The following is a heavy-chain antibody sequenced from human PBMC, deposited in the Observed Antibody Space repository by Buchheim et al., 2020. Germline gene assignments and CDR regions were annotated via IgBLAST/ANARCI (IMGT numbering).Heavy chain of an antibody. J-gene: IGHJ5*02. D-gene: IGHD6-19*01. V-gene: IGHV4-39*01. CDR3: ASTRPQKGIAVAGRVSWFDP. CDR2: IYYSGST. Sequence: QLQLQESGPGLVKPSETLSLTCTVSGGSISSSSYYWGWIRQPPGKGLEWIGSIYYSGSTYYNPSLKSRVTISVDTSKNQFSLKLSSVTAADTAVYYCASTRPQKGIAVAGRVSWFDPWGQGTL. CDR1: GGSISSSSYY.